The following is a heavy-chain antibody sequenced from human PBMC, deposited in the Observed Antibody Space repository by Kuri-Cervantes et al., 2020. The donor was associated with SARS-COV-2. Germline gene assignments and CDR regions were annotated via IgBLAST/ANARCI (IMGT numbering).Heavy chain of an antibody. D-gene: IGHD3-10*01. Sequence: ASVKVSCKAPETTFPNYDINWVRQATGQGLEWMGMVKTNSGNTLYAQFFQGRVTMTEDTSTDTAYMELSSLRSEDTAVYYCATGSPITMVRGVIITGNWFDPWGQGTLVTVSS. V-gene: IGHV1-8*01. CDR3: ATGSPITMVRGVIITGNWFDP. CDR2: VKTNSGNT. CDR1: ETTFPNYD. J-gene: IGHJ5*02.